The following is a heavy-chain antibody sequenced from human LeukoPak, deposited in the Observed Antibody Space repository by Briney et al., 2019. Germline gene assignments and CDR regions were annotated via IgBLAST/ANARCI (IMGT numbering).Heavy chain of an antibody. D-gene: IGHD5-18*01. V-gene: IGHV4-34*01. Sequence: SETLSLTCAVYGGSFSGYYWSWIRQPPGKGLEWIGEINHSGSTNYNPSLKSRVTISVDTSKNQFSLKLSSVTAADTAVYYCARGGTLQRGYCYGVRKIHFDYWGQGTLVTVSS. CDR2: INHSGST. CDR3: ARGGTLQRGYCYGVRKIHFDY. J-gene: IGHJ4*02. CDR1: GGSFSGYY.